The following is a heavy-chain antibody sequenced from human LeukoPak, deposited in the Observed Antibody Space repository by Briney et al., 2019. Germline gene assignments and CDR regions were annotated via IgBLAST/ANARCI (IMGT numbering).Heavy chain of an antibody. CDR2: INHSGST. CDR3: ARGPQFWSGYYSSYYYYYMDV. Sequence: SETLSLTCAVYGGSFSDYYWSWIRQPPGKGLDWIGEINHSGSTNYNPSLKSRVTISVDTSKNQFSLKLSSVTAADTAMYYCARGPQFWSGYYSSYYYYYMDVWGKGTTVTVSS. D-gene: IGHD3-3*01. V-gene: IGHV4-34*01. CDR1: GGSFSDYY. J-gene: IGHJ6*03.